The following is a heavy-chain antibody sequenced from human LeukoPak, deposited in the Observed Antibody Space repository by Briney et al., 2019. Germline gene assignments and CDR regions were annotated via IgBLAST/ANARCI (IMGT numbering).Heavy chain of an antibody. J-gene: IGHJ3*02. Sequence: SVKVSCKASGGTFSSYAISWVRQAPGQGLEWMGRIIPILGIANYAQKFQGRVTITADKSTSTAYMELSSLRSEDTAVYYCASVPAVWSGYYTGGAFDIWGQGTMVTVSS. D-gene: IGHD3-3*01. CDR1: GGTFSSYA. CDR2: IIPILGIA. V-gene: IGHV1-69*04. CDR3: ASVPAVWSGYYTGGAFDI.